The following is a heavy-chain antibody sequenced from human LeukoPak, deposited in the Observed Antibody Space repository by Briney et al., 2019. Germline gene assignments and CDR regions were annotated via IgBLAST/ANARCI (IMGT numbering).Heavy chain of an antibody. CDR2: INSDGSST. Sequence: GGSLRLSCAASGFTFSSYWMHWVRQAPGKGLVRVSRINSDGSSTSYADSVKGRFTISRDNAKNTLYLQMNSLRAEDTAVYYCARDILTKGWGQGILVTVSS. D-gene: IGHD3-9*01. V-gene: IGHV3-74*01. CDR3: ARDILTKG. CDR1: GFTFSSYW. J-gene: IGHJ4*02.